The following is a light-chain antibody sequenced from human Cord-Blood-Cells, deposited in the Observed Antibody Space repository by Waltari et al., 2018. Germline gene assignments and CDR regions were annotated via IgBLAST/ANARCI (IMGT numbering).Light chain of an antibody. CDR3: QQKFSTPVT. Sequence: IVLTQSPDTLAVSLGERATINCKSSQCVLFSTNNTKYLTWYQQKPGQPPKLLIYWASTRESGVPYRISGRAYGADYSPTIGCLYAEDLAVYCWQQKFSTPVTFSGGTKVEIK. J-gene: IGKJ4*02. CDR1: QCVLFSTNNTKY. V-gene: IGKV4-1*01. CDR2: WAS.